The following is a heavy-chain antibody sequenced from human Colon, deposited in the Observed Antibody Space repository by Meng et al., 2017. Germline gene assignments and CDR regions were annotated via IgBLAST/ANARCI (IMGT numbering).Heavy chain of an antibody. V-gene: IGHV3-21*01. CDR2: ITTRSAYI. CDR1: GFSVTSNY. J-gene: IGHJ5*02. D-gene: IGHD5-12*01. CDR3: ARDSSGYDFRP. Sequence: GESLKISCAASGFSVTSNYMTWVRQAPGKGLEWVSYITTRSAYIYYADSVKGRFTISRDNAKNSLYLQMNSLRAEDTAVYYCARDSSGYDFRPWGQGTLVTVSS.